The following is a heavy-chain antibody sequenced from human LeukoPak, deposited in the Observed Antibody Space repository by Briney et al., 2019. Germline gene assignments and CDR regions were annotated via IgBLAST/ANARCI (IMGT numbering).Heavy chain of an antibody. CDR1: GYPFSSYN. Sequence: ASVKVSCKASGYPFSSYNINWVRQATGQGLEWMGRMNPNSGNTGYAQKFQGRVTFTRETSISTAYMELSNLRSDDTAVYYCARGGRGTNYGAFEIWGQGTMVIVSS. J-gene: IGHJ3*02. V-gene: IGHV1-8*01. D-gene: IGHD4/OR15-4a*01. CDR2: MNPNSGNT. CDR3: ARGGRGTNYGAFEI.